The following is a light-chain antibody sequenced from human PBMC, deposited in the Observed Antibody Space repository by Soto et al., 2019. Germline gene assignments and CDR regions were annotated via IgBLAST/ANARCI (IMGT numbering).Light chain of an antibody. CDR3: QQRSTWPVFT. CDR2: YAS. J-gene: IGKJ4*01. V-gene: IGKV3-11*01. Sequence: VLTQSPATLSLSPGERATLSCRASQTVSRYLAWYQQKPGQAPRLLIYYASNRATGIPARFSGSGSGPVYTLTISSLEPEDFAVYYCQQRSTWPVFTFGGGTKVEI. CDR1: QTVSRY.